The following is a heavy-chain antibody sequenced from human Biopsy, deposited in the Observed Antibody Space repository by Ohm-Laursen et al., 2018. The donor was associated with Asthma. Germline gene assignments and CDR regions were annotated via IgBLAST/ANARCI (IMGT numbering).Heavy chain of an antibody. CDR3: AKEVFPGWELRRGPDS. D-gene: IGHD1-26*01. Sequence: SLRLSCSASGFSFSNYGMHWVRQAHGKGLDWVAVISYDGTNRNYTDSVKGRFTISRDNSRNTLHLEMNSLRAEDTAVYFCAKEVFPGWELRRGPDSWGQGTLVTVSS. CDR1: GFSFSNYG. CDR2: ISYDGTNR. V-gene: IGHV3-30*18. J-gene: IGHJ4*02.